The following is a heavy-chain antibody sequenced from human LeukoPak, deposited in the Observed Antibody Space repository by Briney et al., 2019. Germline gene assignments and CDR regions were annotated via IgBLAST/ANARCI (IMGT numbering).Heavy chain of an antibody. CDR3: ATLWFGELFLFVY. CDR1: GYTFTSYD. CDR2: FDPEDGET. Sequence: VASVKVSCKASGYTFTSYDINWVRQAPGKGLEWMGGFDPEDGETIYAQKFQGRVTMTEDTSTDTAYMELSSLRSEDTAVYYCATLWFGELFLFVYWGQGTLVTVSS. J-gene: IGHJ4*02. D-gene: IGHD3-10*01. V-gene: IGHV1-24*01.